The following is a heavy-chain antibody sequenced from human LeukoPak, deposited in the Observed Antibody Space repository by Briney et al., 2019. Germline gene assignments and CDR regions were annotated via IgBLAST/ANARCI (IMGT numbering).Heavy chain of an antibody. CDR3: AKGPGSSGTYYVDY. CDR1: GFTFSSYA. CDR2: TSGSGGIT. D-gene: IGHD3-10*01. J-gene: IGHJ4*02. Sequence: PGGSLRLSCAASGFTFSSYAMSWGRQAPGEGLEWGSATSGSGGITYHADSVKGRFTISRDNSKNTLYLQMNSLRAEDTAVYYCAKGPGSSGTYYVDYWGQGTLVTVSS. V-gene: IGHV3-23*01.